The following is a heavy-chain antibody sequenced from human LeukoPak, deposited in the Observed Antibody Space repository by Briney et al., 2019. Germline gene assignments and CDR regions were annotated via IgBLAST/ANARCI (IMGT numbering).Heavy chain of an antibody. CDR2: INHSGST. D-gene: IGHD2-2*01. Sequence: SETLSLTCAVYGGSFSGYYWSWIRQPPGKGLEWIGEINHSGSTNYNPSLKSRVTISVDTSKNQFSLKLSSVTAADTAVYYCASPHQTAAFDIWGQGTMVTVSS. J-gene: IGHJ3*02. CDR1: GGSFSGYY. V-gene: IGHV4-34*01. CDR3: ASPHQTAAFDI.